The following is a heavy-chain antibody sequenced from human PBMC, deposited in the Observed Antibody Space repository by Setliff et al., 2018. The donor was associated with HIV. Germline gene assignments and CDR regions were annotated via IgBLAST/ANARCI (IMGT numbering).Heavy chain of an antibody. CDR2: IYHSGST. CDR3: NIYYYYYMDV. V-gene: IGHV4-4*02. CDR1: GGPISSNW. J-gene: IGHJ6*03. Sequence: SETLSLTCAVSGGPISSNWWSWVRQSPGKGLEWIGEIYHSGSTHYNPSLQSRVTISVDTSKNQFSLKLSSVTAADTAVYYCNIYYYYYMDVWGKGTTVTVSS.